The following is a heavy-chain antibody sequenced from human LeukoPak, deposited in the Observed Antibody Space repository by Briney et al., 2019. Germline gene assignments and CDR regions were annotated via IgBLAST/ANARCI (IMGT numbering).Heavy chain of an antibody. CDR1: GFTFSNYE. CDR3: AREGYSSSWYYFDH. D-gene: IGHD6-13*01. Sequence: GGSLRLSCAASGFTFSNYEMNWVRQAPGKGLKWVSYITSSGSTKFYAGSVKGRFTVSRDNAKNSLYLEMNSLRADDTALYYCAREGYSSSWYYFDHWGQGTPVTVSA. V-gene: IGHV3-48*03. J-gene: IGHJ4*02. CDR2: ITSSGSTK.